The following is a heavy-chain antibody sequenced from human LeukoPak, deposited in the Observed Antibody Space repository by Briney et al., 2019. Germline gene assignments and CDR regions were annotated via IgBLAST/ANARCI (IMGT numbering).Heavy chain of an antibody. CDR3: ARGGLARYIDY. CDR2: ISGYNANT. CDR1: GYTFTSYG. D-gene: IGHD1-14*01. V-gene: IGHV1-18*01. Sequence: RASVKVSCKASGYTFTSYGISWVRQAPGQGLEWMGWISGYNANTNSAQKLQGRVTMTTDTSTSTAYMELRSLRSDDTAVYYCARGGLARYIDYWGQGTLVTVSS. J-gene: IGHJ4*02.